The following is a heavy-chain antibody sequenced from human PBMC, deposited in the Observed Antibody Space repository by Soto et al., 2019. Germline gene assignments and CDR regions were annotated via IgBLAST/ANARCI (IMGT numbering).Heavy chain of an antibody. CDR1: GYTFTSYY. D-gene: IGHD6-13*01. CDR2: INPSGGST. Sequence: GASVKVSCKASGYTFTSYYMHWVRQAPGQGLEWMGIINPSGGSTSYAQKFQGRVTMTRDTSMSTVYMELSSLRSEDTAVYYCAREFVAAAGTPHYYYGMDVWGQGTTVTVSS. J-gene: IGHJ6*02. V-gene: IGHV1-46*01. CDR3: AREFVAAAGTPHYYYGMDV.